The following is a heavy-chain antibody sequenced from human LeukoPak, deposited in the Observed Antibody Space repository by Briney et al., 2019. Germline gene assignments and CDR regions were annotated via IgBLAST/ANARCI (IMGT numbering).Heavy chain of an antibody. V-gene: IGHV3-21*01. Sequence: KTGGSLRLSCAASGFTFSTSTMNWVRQAPGKGLEWVSSISSSNDYTYYADSVKGRFTISRDNAKNSLYLQMNSLRAEDTAVYYYVRIPNSAGFPNWFDPWGQGTLVTVSS. J-gene: IGHJ5*02. CDR2: ISSSNDYT. CDR1: GFTFSTST. CDR3: VRIPNSAGFPNWFDP. D-gene: IGHD6-19*01.